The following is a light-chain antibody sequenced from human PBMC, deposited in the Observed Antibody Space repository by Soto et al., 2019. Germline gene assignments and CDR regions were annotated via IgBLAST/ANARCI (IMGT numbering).Light chain of an antibody. CDR3: SSYTSSSPYV. J-gene: IGLJ1*01. CDR2: DVS. V-gene: IGLV2-14*03. Sequence: QSVLTQAACVSGSPGQSITISCTGTSIDVGGYNYVSWYQHHPGKAPKLMIYDVSNRPSGVSNRFSGSKSGNTASLTISGLQAEDEADYYCSSYTSSSPYVFGTGTKVTVL. CDR1: SIDVGGYNY.